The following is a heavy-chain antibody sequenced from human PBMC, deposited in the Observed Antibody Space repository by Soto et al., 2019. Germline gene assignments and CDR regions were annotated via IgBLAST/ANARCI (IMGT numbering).Heavy chain of an antibody. CDR3: ARGRGETETYYYYGRDV. CDR2: INHSGSA. V-gene: IGHV4-39*07. D-gene: IGHD1-1*01. Sequence: SETLSLTCSVFGDSIRSAHYFWGWVRQPPGKGLEWIGEINHSGSANYNPSLKSRVTISVDTSKNQFSLKLSSVTAADTAVYYCARGRGETETYYYYGRDVWGQGTRVTVSS. CDR1: GDSIRSAHYF. J-gene: IGHJ6*02.